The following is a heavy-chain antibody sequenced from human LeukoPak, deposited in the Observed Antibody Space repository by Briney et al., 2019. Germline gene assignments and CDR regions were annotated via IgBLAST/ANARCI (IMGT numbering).Heavy chain of an antibody. Sequence: SGGSLRLSCAASGFTFSSYSMNWVRQAPGKGREWVSYISSSSSTIYYADPVKGRFTISRDNAKNSLYLQMNSLRAEDTAVYYFALLSGMATTTNAFDIWGQGTMVTVSS. D-gene: IGHD5-24*01. CDR1: GFTFSSYS. CDR2: ISSSSSTI. V-gene: IGHV3-48*01. J-gene: IGHJ3*02. CDR3: ALLSGMATTTNAFDI.